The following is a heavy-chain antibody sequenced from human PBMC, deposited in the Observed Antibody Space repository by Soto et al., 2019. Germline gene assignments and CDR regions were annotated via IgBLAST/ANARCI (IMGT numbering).Heavy chain of an antibody. Sequence: GGSLRLSCAASGFTFSSYGMHWVRQAPGKGLEWVAVISYDGSNKYYADSVKGRFTISRDNSKNTLYLQMNSLRAEDTAVYYCAKDGYDSSAPVDYWGQGTLVTVSS. D-gene: IGHD3-22*01. CDR1: GFTFSSYG. CDR3: AKDGYDSSAPVDY. CDR2: ISYDGSNK. J-gene: IGHJ4*02. V-gene: IGHV3-30*18.